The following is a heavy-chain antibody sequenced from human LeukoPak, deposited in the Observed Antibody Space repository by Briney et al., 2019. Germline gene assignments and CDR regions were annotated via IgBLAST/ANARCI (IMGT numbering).Heavy chain of an antibody. CDR2: IYYSGST. Sequence: SETLSLTCTVSGGSISSYYWSWIRQPPGKGLEWIGYIYYSGSTNYNPSLKSRVTISVDTSKNQFSLKLSSVTAADTAVYYCASTVAQGPYYYYGMDVWGQGTTVTVSS. V-gene: IGHV4-59*01. J-gene: IGHJ6*02. CDR1: GGSISSYY. D-gene: IGHD4-23*01. CDR3: ASTVAQGPYYYYGMDV.